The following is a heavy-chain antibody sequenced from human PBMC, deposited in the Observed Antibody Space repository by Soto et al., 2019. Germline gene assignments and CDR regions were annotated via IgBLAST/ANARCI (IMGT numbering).Heavy chain of an antibody. Sequence: GASVKVSCKASGGTFSSYAISWVRQAPGQGLEWMGGIIPIFGTANYAQKFQGRVTITADKSTSTAYMELSSLRSEDTAVYYCARGDSPSPYYYYGMDVWGQGTTVTVSS. D-gene: IGHD5-18*01. CDR2: IIPIFGTA. CDR3: ARGDSPSPYYYYGMDV. J-gene: IGHJ6*02. CDR1: GGTFSSYA. V-gene: IGHV1-69*06.